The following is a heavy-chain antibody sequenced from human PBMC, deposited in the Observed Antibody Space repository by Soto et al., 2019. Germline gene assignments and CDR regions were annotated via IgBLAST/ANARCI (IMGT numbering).Heavy chain of an antibody. Sequence: EVQLVESGGGLVKPGGSLRLSCAASGFTLSTYILNWVRQAPGQGLEWVASISSGSTYIYYADSVRGRFTISRDNAKPSLYLQMNSLRAADPAVYYCARDLGGSVSYSACWGQGTPVTVSS. V-gene: IGHV3-21*01. D-gene: IGHD2-15*01. CDR3: ARDLGGSVSYSAC. CDR2: ISSGSTYI. CDR1: GFTLSTYI. J-gene: IGHJ4*02.